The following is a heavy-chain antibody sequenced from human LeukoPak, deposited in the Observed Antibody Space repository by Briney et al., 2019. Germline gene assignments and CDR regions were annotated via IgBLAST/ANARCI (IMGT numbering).Heavy chain of an antibody. D-gene: IGHD3-3*01. CDR3: TTPTETHLTILNY. CDR1: GFTFSNAW. V-gene: IGHV3-15*04. CDR2: IESKTDGGTT. J-gene: IGHJ4*02. Sequence: PGGSLRLSCAASGFTFSNAWMSWVRQAPGKGLEWVGRIESKTDGGTTDYAAPVKGRFTISRDDSKNTLYLQMNSLKTEDTAVYYCTTPTETHLTILNYWGQGTLVTVSS.